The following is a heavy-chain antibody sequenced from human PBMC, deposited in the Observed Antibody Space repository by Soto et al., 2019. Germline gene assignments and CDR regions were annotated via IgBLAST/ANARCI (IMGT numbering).Heavy chain of an antibody. J-gene: IGHJ6*02. CDR1: GYTFTSYG. CDR3: ARDQSGDCGGDCYSSMDV. CDR2: ISAYNGNT. V-gene: IGHV1-18*01. Sequence: QVQLVQSGAEVKKPGASVKVSCKASGYTFTSYGISWVRQAPGQGLEWMGWISAYNGNTNYAQKLQGRVTMTTDTATSTAYMELRSRRSDDTAVYYCARDQSGDCGGDCYSSMDVWGQGTTVTVSS. D-gene: IGHD2-21*02.